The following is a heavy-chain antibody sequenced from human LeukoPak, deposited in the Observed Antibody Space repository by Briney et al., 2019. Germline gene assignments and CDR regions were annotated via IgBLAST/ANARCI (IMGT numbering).Heavy chain of an antibody. D-gene: IGHD3-22*01. CDR1: GYILSELS. CDR3: ATHNSGYYYVNPLWQH. J-gene: IGHJ1*01. V-gene: IGHV1-24*01. CDR2: FDPEDDET. Sequence: ASVKVSCKVSGYILSELSMHWVRQAPGKGLEWMGGFDPEDDETIYAQKFQGRITMTEDTSTDTAYMELSSLREEDTAVYYCATHNSGYYYVNPLWQHWGQGTLVTVSS.